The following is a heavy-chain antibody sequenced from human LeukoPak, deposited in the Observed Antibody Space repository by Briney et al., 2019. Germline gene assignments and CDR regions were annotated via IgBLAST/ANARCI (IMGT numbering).Heavy chain of an antibody. CDR1: GYTFTGYY. D-gene: IGHD3-10*01. Sequence: AASVKVSCKASGYTFTGYYMHWVRQAPGQGLEWMGWINPNSGGTNYAQKFQGRVTMTRDTSISTAYMELSRLRSDDTAVYYCARDRGAPVLLWFGELFNWGQGTLVTVSS. CDR3: ARDRGAPVLLWFGELFN. CDR2: INPNSGGT. J-gene: IGHJ4*02. V-gene: IGHV1-2*02.